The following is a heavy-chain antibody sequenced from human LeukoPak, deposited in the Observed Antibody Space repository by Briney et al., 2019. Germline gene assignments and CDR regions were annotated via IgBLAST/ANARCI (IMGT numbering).Heavy chain of an antibody. D-gene: IGHD3-22*01. CDR2: INSDGINT. CDR1: GFTFSNYW. V-gene: IGHV3-74*01. J-gene: IGHJ5*02. Sequence: RAGGSLRLSCAASGFTFSNYWMHWVRQAPGKELVWVSRINSDGINTSYADSVKGRFTISRDNAKNTLNLQMNSLRAEDTAVYYCARDLGQYYDTSDNWFDPWGQGTLVTVSS. CDR3: ARDLGQYYDTSDNWFDP.